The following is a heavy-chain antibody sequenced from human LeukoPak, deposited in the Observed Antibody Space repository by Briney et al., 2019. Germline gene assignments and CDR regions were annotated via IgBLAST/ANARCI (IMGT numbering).Heavy chain of an antibody. J-gene: IGHJ4*02. CDR1: GFTFSNYW. CDR2: LKKVVREK. V-gene: IGHV3-7*01. CDR3: ARGDYGDYFYRNQNPGYFDY. Sequence: GGFLRLSCAALGFTFSNYWLSWVRKAPGKGLEWVANLKKVVREKNYVDSVKGRFTISRDNAKNSLYLQMNSLRAEDTAVYYCARGDYGDYFYRNQNPGYFDYWGQGTLVTVSS. D-gene: IGHD4-17*01.